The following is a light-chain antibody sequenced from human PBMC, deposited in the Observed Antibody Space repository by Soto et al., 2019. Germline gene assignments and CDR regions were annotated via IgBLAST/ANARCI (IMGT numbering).Light chain of an antibody. Sequence: QSVLTQPPSVSAAPGQKVTISCSGSSSNIGNNYVSWYRQLPGTAPKLLIYDNNERPSGIPDRFSGSRSGTSATLGITGLQTGDEDDYYCGTWDSSLSAVVFGGGTKLTVL. CDR1: SSNIGNNY. V-gene: IGLV1-51*01. CDR2: DNN. CDR3: GTWDSSLSAVV. J-gene: IGLJ2*01.